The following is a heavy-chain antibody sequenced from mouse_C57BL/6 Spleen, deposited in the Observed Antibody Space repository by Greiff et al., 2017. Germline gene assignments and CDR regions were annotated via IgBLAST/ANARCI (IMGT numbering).Heavy chain of an antibody. CDR3: ARGSRYFDV. Sequence: EVQLVESGGGLVKPGGSLKLSCAASGFTFSDYGMHWVRQAPEKGLEWVAYISSGSSTISYADTVKGRFTISRDNAKNTLFLQMTSLRSEDTAMYYCARGSRYFDVWGTGTTVTVSS. CDR2: ISSGSSTI. V-gene: IGHV5-17*01. J-gene: IGHJ1*03. CDR1: GFTFSDYG. D-gene: IGHD1-1*02.